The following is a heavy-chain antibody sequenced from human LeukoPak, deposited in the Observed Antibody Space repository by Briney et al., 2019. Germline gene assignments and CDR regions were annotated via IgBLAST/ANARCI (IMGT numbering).Heavy chain of an antibody. V-gene: IGHV1-69*13. CDR1: GGAFSSYA. J-gene: IGHJ4*02. CDR3: ASGGGYSGYDWFDY. Sequence: SVKVSCKASGGAFSSYAISWVRQAPGQGLEWMGGIIPIFGTANYAQKFQGRVTITADESTSTAYMELSSLRSEDTAVYYCASGGGYSGYDWFDYWGQGTLVTVSS. CDR2: IIPIFGTA. D-gene: IGHD5-12*01.